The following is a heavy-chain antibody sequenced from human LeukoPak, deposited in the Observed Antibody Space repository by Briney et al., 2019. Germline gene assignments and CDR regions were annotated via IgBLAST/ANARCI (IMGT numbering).Heavy chain of an antibody. V-gene: IGHV1-18*01. CDR1: GYTFTSYD. CDR3: AREGYTTVTPDY. CDR2: ISAYNGNT. Sequence: ASVKVSCKASGYTFTSYDINWVRQATGQGLEWMGWISAYNGNTNYAQKLQGRVTMTTDTSTSTAYMELRSLRSDDTAVYYCAREGYTTVTPDYWGQGTLVTVAS. J-gene: IGHJ4*02. D-gene: IGHD4-17*01.